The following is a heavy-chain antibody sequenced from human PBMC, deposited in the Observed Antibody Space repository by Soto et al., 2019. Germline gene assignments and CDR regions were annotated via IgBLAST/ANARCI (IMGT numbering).Heavy chain of an antibody. CDR1: GFTFSSYA. D-gene: IGHD2-2*01. V-gene: IGHV3-23*01. CDR3: AKSGCSSTSCYDYYYYYYMDV. Sequence: GGSLRLSCAASGFTFSSYAMSWVRQAPGKGLEWVSAISGSGGSTYYADSVKGRFTISRDNSKNTLYLQMNSLRAEDTAVYYCAKSGCSSTSCYDYYYYYYMDVWGKGTTVTVSS. CDR2: ISGSGGST. J-gene: IGHJ6*03.